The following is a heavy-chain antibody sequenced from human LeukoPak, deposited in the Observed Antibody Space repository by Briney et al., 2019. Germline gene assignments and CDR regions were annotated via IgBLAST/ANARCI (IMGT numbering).Heavy chain of an antibody. Sequence: SETLSLTCTVSGGSISSYYWSWVRQPAGKGLEWIGRIYTSGSTNYNPSLKSRVTMSVDTSKNQFSLKLSSVTAADTAVYYCARGRLGSGWDWFDPWGQGTLVTVSS. D-gene: IGHD6-19*01. CDR2: IYTSGST. CDR1: GGSISSYY. CDR3: ARGRLGSGWDWFDP. V-gene: IGHV4-4*07. J-gene: IGHJ5*02.